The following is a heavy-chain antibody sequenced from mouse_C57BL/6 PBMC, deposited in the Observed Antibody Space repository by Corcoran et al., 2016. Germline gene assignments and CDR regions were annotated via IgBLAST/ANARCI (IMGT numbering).Heavy chain of an antibody. J-gene: IGHJ3*01. V-gene: IGHV1-66*01. Sequence: QVQLQQSGPELVKPGASVKISCKASGYSFTSYYIHWVKQRPGQGLEWIGWIYPGSGNTKYNEKFKGKATLTADTSSSTAYMQLSSLTSEDSAVYYCATDYYGSYEGFAYWGQGTLVTVSA. CDR3: ATDYYGSYEGFAY. CDR2: IYPGSGNT. CDR1: GYSFTSYY. D-gene: IGHD1-1*01.